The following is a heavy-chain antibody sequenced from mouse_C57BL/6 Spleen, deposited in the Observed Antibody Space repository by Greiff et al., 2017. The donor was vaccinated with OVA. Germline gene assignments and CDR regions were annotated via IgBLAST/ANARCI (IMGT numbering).Heavy chain of an antibody. J-gene: IGHJ2*01. Sequence: EVQLQQSGPGLVKPSQSLSLTCSVTGYSITSGYYWNWIRQFPGNKLEWMGYISYDGSNNYNPSLKNRISITRDTSKNQFFLKLNSVTTEDTATYYCASYSNYVIFFDYWGQGTTLTVSS. D-gene: IGHD2-5*01. CDR2: ISYDGSN. CDR1: GYSITSGYY. CDR3: ASYSNYVIFFDY. V-gene: IGHV3-6*01.